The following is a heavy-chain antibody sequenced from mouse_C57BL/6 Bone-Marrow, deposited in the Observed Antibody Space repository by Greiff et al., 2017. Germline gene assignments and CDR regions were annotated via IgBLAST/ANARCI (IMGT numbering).Heavy chain of an antibody. CDR1: GYAFSSSW. J-gene: IGHJ4*01. D-gene: IGHD2-1*01. Sequence: QVQLQQSGPELVKPGASVKISCKASGYAFSSSWMNWVKQRPGKGLEWIGRIYPGDGDTNYNGKFKGKATLTADKSSSTAYMQLSSLTSEDSAVXFCADYGNSNYYARDYWGQGTSVTVSS. CDR2: IYPGDGDT. V-gene: IGHV1-82*01. CDR3: ADYGNSNYYARDY.